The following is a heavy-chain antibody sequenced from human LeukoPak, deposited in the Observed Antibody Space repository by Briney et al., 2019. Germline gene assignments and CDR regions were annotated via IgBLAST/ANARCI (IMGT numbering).Heavy chain of an antibody. V-gene: IGHV3-23*01. CDR1: GSTFSSYA. CDR2: ISGSGGST. Sequence: GGSLRLSCAASGSTFSSYAMSWVRQAPGKGLEWVSAISGSGGSTYYADSVKGRFTISRDNSKNTLYLQMNSLRAEDTAVYYCAKDDSSGCSFDYWGQGTLVTVSS. D-gene: IGHD6-19*01. J-gene: IGHJ4*02. CDR3: AKDDSSGCSFDY.